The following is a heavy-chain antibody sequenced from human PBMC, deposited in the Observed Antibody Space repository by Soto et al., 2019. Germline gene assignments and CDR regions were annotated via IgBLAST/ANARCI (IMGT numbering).Heavy chain of an antibody. CDR1: GFTFSSYG. CDR3: ARERESGAIPGIAAAGPSE. D-gene: IGHD6-13*01. CDR2: IWYDGSNK. V-gene: IGHV3-33*08. J-gene: IGHJ4*02. Sequence: GGSLRLSCAASGFTFSSYGMHWVRQAPGKGLEWVAVIWYDGSNKYYADSVKGRFTISRDNSKNTLYLQMNSLRAEDTAVYYCARERESGAIPGIAAAGPSEWGQGTLVTVSS.